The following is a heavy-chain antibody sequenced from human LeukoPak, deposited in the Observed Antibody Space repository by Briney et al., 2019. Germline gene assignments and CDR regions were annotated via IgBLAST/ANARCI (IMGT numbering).Heavy chain of an antibody. Sequence: PGGSLRLSCAVSGLTFSNYAMSWVRQAPGKGLEWFSAITDSGGDTYYGDSVKGRFTISRDNSKNTLDLQMSSLRAEDTAVYYCATASSWYWFDPWGQGTLVTVSS. V-gene: IGHV3-23*01. D-gene: IGHD6-13*01. J-gene: IGHJ5*02. CDR2: ITDSGGDT. CDR1: GLTFSNYA. CDR3: ATASSWYWFDP.